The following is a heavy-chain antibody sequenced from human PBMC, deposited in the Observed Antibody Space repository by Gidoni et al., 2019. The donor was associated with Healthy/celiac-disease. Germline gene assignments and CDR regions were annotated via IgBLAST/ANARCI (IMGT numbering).Heavy chain of an antibody. CDR1: GFPFDDYV. V-gene: IGHV3-43D*03. Sequence: EVQLLESGGVVVQSGGFLRLSCAASGFPFDDYVMHCVRQAPGKGLEWVSLSSWDSGSTYYADNVKGRFNIYRDNSKNYLYLQMNSMRAEDTALYYCAKDGGLNYYDRSGYIRWDYYYGMDVWGQGTTVTVSS. D-gene: IGHD3-22*01. J-gene: IGHJ6*02. CDR2: SSWDSGST. CDR3: AKDGGLNYYDRSGYIRWDYYYGMDV.